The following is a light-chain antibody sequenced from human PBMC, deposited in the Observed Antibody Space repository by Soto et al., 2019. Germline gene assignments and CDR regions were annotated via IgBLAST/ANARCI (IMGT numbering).Light chain of an antibody. V-gene: IGKV1-27*01. CDR3: QKYNSAPV. J-gene: IGKJ3*01. CDR1: QGISNY. Sequence: DIQMTQSPSSLSASVGDRVTITCRASQGISNYLAWYQQKPGKVPKLLIYAASTLQSRVPSRFSGSGSGTDFTLTISSLQPEDVATYYCQKYNSAPVFGPGTKVDIK. CDR2: AAS.